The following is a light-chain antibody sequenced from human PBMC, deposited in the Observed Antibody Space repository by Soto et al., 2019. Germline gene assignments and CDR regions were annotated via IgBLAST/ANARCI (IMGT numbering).Light chain of an antibody. CDR1: QSISVY. V-gene: IGKV1-5*03. CDR3: QQTSSFPRT. CDR2: KAS. Sequence: DIQLTQSPSTLSASVGDRVTITCRASQSISVYLAWYQQKPGKAPKLLIYKASSLHSGVPSRFSGSGSGTDFTLTINNLEPEDFAIYFCQQTSSFPRTFGQGTKVDIK. J-gene: IGKJ1*01.